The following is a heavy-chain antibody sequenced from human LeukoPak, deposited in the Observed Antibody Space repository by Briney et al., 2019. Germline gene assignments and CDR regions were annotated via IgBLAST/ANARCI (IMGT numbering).Heavy chain of an antibody. J-gene: IGHJ5*02. D-gene: IGHD3-10*01. V-gene: IGHV3-49*03. CDR1: GFTFGDYA. Sequence: GGSLRLSCTASGFTFGDYAMSWFRQAPGKGLEWVGFIRSKAYGGTTEYAAPVKGRFTISRDDSKSIAYLQMNSLRAEDTAVYYCAKDLKTTMVRGSNWFDPWGQGTLVTVSS. CDR2: IRSKAYGGTT. CDR3: AKDLKTTMVRGSNWFDP.